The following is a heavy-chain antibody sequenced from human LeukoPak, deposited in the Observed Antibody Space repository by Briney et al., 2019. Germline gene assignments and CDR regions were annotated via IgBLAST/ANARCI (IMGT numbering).Heavy chain of an antibody. CDR2: ISSSGGST. CDR1: GFTFSSYA. D-gene: IGHD1-26*01. V-gene: IGHV3-23*01. Sequence: GGSLRLSCAASGFTFSSYAMSWVRQAPGKGLEWVSGISSSGGSTYYADSVKGRFTISRDNSRNTLYLQMISLRAEDTAVYYCAKDGIVGAQSYFDYWGQGNLVTVSS. J-gene: IGHJ4*02. CDR3: AKDGIVGAQSYFDY.